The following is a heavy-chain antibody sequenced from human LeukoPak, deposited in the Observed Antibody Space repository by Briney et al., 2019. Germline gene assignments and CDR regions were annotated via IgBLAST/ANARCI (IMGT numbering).Heavy chain of an antibody. CDR2: IYTSGST. CDR3: ARVARVGYSSSWYRRSGAFDI. CDR1: GGSISSYY. V-gene: IGHV4-4*07. Sequence: SETLSLTCTVSGGSISSYYWSWIRQPAGKGLEWIGRIYTSGSTNYNPSLKSRVTISVDTSKNQFSLKLSSVTAADTAVYYCARVARVGYSSSWYRRSGAFDIWGQGTMVTVSS. D-gene: IGHD6-13*01. J-gene: IGHJ3*02.